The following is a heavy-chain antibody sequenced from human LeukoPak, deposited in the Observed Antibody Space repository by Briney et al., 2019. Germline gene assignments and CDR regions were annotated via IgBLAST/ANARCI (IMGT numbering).Heavy chain of an antibody. D-gene: IGHD3-22*01. Sequence: GGSLRLSCAASGFSFSSYEMNWVRQAPGKGLEWAATISYDGSNVYYADSVKGRFTISRDNSKNTVYLEMSGLRVEDTAVFHCARKRGGIYDSRALDLWGQGTTVIVSS. CDR1: GFSFSSYE. J-gene: IGHJ6*02. V-gene: IGHV3-30-3*01. CDR2: ISYDGSNV. CDR3: ARKRGGIYDSRALDL.